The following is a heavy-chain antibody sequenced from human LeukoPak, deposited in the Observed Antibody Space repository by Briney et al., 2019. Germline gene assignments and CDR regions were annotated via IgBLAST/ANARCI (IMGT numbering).Heavy chain of an antibody. J-gene: IGHJ4*02. CDR1: GFSLRTSGVG. D-gene: IGHD3-3*01. CDR2: IYWNDDK. CDR3: ARRGVTIFGVVEYYFDY. V-gene: IGHV2-5*01. Sequence: SGPTLMKPTQTLTLTCTFSGFSLRTSGVGVGWIRQPPGKALERLALIYWNDDKRYSPSLKNRLTITKDTSKNQVVLTMTNMDPVDTATYYCARRGVTIFGVVEYYFDYWGQGTLVTVSS.